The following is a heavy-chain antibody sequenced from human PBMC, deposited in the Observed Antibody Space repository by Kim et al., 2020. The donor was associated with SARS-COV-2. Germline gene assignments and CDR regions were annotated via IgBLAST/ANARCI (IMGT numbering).Heavy chain of an antibody. J-gene: IGHJ3*02. CDR3: ARLQSGYDLGAFDI. Sequence: SPSFQGKVTISADKSISTAYLQWSSLKASDTAMYYCARLQSGYDLGAFDIWGQGTMLTVSS. V-gene: IGHV5-51*01. D-gene: IGHD5-12*01.